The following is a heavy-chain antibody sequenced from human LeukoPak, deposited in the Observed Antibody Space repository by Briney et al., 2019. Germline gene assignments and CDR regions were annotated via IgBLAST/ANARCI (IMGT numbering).Heavy chain of an antibody. D-gene: IGHD4-23*01. CDR1: GGSISSYY. CDR3: ARLDGGNFGLYGMDV. Sequence: MPSETLSLTCTVSGGSISSYYWSWIRQPPGKGLEWIGYIYYSGSTNYNPSLKSRVTISLDMSKNQFSLKLSSVTAADTAVFYCARLDGGNFGLYGMDVWGQGTTVTVSS. J-gene: IGHJ6*02. CDR2: IYYSGST. V-gene: IGHV4-59*08.